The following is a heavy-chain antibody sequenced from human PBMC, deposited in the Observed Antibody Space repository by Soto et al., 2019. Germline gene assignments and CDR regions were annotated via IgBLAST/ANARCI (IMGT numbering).Heavy chain of an antibody. CDR1: GGSFSGTY. Sequence: PSETLSLTCGVYGGSFSGTYWSWIRQPPGKGLEWIGEINHSGSTNYNPSLQSRVTISVDTSKNQFSLKLSSVTAADTAVYYCARVQYPNPPLFDYWGPGTRVTGSS. J-gene: IGHJ4*02. CDR3: ARVQYPNPPLFDY. V-gene: IGHV4-34*01. D-gene: IGHD4-4*01. CDR2: INHSGST.